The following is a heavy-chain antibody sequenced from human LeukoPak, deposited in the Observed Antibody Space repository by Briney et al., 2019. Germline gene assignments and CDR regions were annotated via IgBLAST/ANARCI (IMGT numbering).Heavy chain of an antibody. D-gene: IGHD5-18*01. CDR1: GYTFTRYY. Sequence: SVKVSCKASGYTFTRYYLHWVRQAPGQGLEWMGGIIPIFGTANYAQKFQGRVTITADESTSTAYMELSSLRSEDTAVYYCARGMSGRCGYSYGCFDYWGQGTLVTVSS. J-gene: IGHJ4*02. V-gene: IGHV1-69*13. CDR3: ARGMSGRCGYSYGCFDY. CDR2: IIPIFGTA.